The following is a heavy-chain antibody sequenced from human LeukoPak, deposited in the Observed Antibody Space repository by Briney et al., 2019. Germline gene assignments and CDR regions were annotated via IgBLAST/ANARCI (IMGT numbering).Heavy chain of an antibody. V-gene: IGHV1-18*01. J-gene: IGHJ4*02. CDR1: GYTFTGYG. D-gene: IGHD3-22*01. CDR3: ARYYVSSGYYGGY. Sequence: ASVKVSCKASGYTFTGYGISWVRQAPGQGLEWMGWISAYNGNTNYAQKLQGRVTITTDTSTSTAYIELRSLRSDDTAVYYCARYYVSSGYYGGYWGQGTLVTVSS. CDR2: ISAYNGNT.